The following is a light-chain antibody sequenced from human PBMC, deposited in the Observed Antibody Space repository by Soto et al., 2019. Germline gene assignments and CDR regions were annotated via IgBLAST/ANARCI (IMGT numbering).Light chain of an antibody. CDR1: QTISTF. CDR3: QQSYSSRTWT. V-gene: IGKV1-39*01. Sequence: DIHMTQSPSSLSASVGDMFTISCRASQTISTFLNWYQQKPGTAPRLLIYRASSVNSGVPPRFSGSGSGRDFTLTISSLSPEDIANYFCQQSYSSRTWTFGQGTKVDI. J-gene: IGKJ1*01. CDR2: RAS.